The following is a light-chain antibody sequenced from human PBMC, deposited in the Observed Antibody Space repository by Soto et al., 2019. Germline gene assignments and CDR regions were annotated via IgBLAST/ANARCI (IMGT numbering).Light chain of an antibody. CDR3: QQRSIWPLT. J-gene: IGKJ4*01. CDR2: DAS. V-gene: IGKV3-11*01. Sequence: EIVLTQSPATLSLSPGERATLSCRASQSVSSYFAWYQQKRGQAPRLLIYDASNRATGIPARFSGSGSGTDFTLTISSLEPEDFAVYYCQQRSIWPLTFGGGTKVEIK. CDR1: QSVSSY.